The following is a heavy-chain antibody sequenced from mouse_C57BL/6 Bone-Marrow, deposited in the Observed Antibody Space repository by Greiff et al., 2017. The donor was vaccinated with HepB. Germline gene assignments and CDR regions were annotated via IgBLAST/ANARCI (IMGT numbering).Heavy chain of an antibody. D-gene: IGHD1-1*01. CDR2: INPGSGGT. CDR1: GYAFTNYL. CDR3: ARSGTTIYAMDY. V-gene: IGHV1-54*01. J-gene: IGHJ4*01. Sequence: VQLVESGAELVRPGTSVKVSCKASGYAFTNYLIEWVKQRPGQGLEWIGVINPGSGGTNYNEKFKGKATLTADKSSSTAYMQLSSLTSEDSAVYFCARSGTTIYAMDYWGQGTSVTVSS.